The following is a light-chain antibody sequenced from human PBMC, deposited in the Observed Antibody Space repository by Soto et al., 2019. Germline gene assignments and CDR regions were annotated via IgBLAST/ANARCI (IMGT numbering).Light chain of an antibody. CDR1: QSVSTN. J-gene: IGKJ1*01. Sequence: EIVMTQSPATLSVSPGERATLSCRASQSVSTNLAWYQQKPGQSPRLLIYGTSTRATDIPARFSGSGSGTEFTLTISSLQSEDSAVYYCHQYNFCPTFGQGTKVDI. CDR2: GTS. V-gene: IGKV3-15*01. CDR3: HQYNFCPT.